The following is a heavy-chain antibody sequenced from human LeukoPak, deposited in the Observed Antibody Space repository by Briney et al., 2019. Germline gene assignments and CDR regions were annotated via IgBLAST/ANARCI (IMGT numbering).Heavy chain of an antibody. J-gene: IGHJ4*02. Sequence: GESLKISCKVSGYSFTSYWIAWVRQMPGKGLELMGIIYPADSDTKYSPSFQGQVTISDDRSITTAYLQLDSLKATDTAMYYCASRAFDSSTYYYWSYFDYWGQGTLVTASS. D-gene: IGHD3-22*01. CDR3: ASRAFDSSTYYYWSYFDY. CDR1: GYSFTSYW. CDR2: IYPADSDT. V-gene: IGHV5-51*01.